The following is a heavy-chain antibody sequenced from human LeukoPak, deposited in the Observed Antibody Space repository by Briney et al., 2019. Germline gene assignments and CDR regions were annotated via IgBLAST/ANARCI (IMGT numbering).Heavy chain of an antibody. J-gene: IGHJ4*02. CDR1: GFTFSSYA. V-gene: IGHV3-23*01. D-gene: IGHD3-16*02. CDR2: ISGSGGST. Sequence: PGGSLRLSCAASGFTFSSYAMTWVRQAPGKGLEWVSYISGSGGSTYYADSVKGRFTVSRDNSKNTLYLQMNSLRAEDTAVYYCAKRTTFGGPIDFDYWGQGTLVTVSS. CDR3: AKRTTFGGPIDFDY.